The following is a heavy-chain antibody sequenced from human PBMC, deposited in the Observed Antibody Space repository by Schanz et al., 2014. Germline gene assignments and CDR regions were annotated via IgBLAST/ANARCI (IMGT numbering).Heavy chain of an antibody. CDR2: VSRSTPDI. Sequence: EVQLVESGAGLVQPGGSLGLSCTASGLTFRRSSLNWFRQVPGKGLEWVSYVSRSTPDIYYADSVKGRFTMSRDNAKNSVFLQMNSLRAEDTALYYCTKDKSQIAVAGLFDLWGQGTLVTVSS. CDR3: TKDKSQIAVAGLFDL. CDR1: GLTFRRSS. V-gene: IGHV3-48*01. J-gene: IGHJ4*02. D-gene: IGHD6-19*01.